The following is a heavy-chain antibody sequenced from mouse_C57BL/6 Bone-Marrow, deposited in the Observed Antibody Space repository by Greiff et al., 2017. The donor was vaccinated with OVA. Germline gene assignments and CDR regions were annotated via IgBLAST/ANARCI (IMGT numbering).Heavy chain of an antibody. CDR1: GYTFTSYW. CDR2: INPSNGGT. D-gene: IGHD4-1*01. Sequence: LQESGTELVKPGASVKLSCKASGYTFTSYWMHWVKQRPGQGLEWIGNINPSNGGTNYNEKFKSKATLTVDKSSSTAYMQLSSLTSEDSAVYYCARRGTGTVAMDYWGQGTSVTVSS. CDR3: ARRGTGTVAMDY. J-gene: IGHJ4*01. V-gene: IGHV1-53*01.